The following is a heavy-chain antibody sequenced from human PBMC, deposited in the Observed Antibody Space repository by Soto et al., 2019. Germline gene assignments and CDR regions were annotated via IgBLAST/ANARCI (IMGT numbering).Heavy chain of an antibody. CDR1: GFTFSSYA. J-gene: IGHJ6*02. CDR3: AGEAPRGGRDV. CDR2: ISYDGRNK. D-gene: IGHD3-10*01. Sequence: QVQLVESGGGVVQPGRSLRLSCAASGFTFSSYAMHWVRQAPGKGLEWVAVISYDGRNKYYADSVKGRFTISRDKSKNAVSVQRIRLRAEDTAVCYCAGEAPRGGRDVCGRGTTVIVSS. V-gene: IGHV3-30*04.